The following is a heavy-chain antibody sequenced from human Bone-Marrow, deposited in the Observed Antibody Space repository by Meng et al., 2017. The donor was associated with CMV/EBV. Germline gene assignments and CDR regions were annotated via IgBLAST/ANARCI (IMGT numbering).Heavy chain of an antibody. D-gene: IGHD2-2*01. V-gene: IGHV3-23*03. Sequence: GGSLRLSCAASGFTFSSYAMSWVRQAPGKGLEWVSVIHSGGSSTYYADSVKGRFTISRDNSKNALYLQMNSLRAEDTAVYYCAKVSGGYCSTTSCPPDSWGQGTLVTVSS. CDR2: IHSGGSST. CDR3: AKVSGGYCSTTSCPPDS. CDR1: GFTFSSYA. J-gene: IGHJ5*02.